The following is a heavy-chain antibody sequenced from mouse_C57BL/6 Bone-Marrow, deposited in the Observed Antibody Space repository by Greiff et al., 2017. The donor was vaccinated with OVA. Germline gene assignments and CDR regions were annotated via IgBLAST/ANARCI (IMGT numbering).Heavy chain of an antibody. CDR1: GFSFNTYA. V-gene: IGHV10-1*01. D-gene: IGHD1-1*01. J-gene: IGHJ4*01. Sequence: EVQLVESGGGLVQPKGSLKLSCAASGFSFNTYAMNWVRQAPGTGLEWVARIRSKSNNYATYYADSVKDRFTISRDDSESMLYLQMNNLKTEDTAMYYCVRHRTVVAHYYAMDYWGQGTSVTVSS. CDR2: IRSKSNNYAT. CDR3: VRHRTVVAHYYAMDY.